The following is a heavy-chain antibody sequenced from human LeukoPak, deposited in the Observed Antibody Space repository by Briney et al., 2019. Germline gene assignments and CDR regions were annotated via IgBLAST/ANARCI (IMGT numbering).Heavy chain of an antibody. Sequence: GGSLRLSCAGSGFSFSSYWMHWVRQTPDKGLVWVSRINSDGTHRTYADSVKGRFTISRDNANKTLYQQMDSLSAGDTGIYYCARGVDFDYWGQGTQVTVSS. V-gene: IGHV3-74*01. CDR2: INSDGTHR. J-gene: IGHJ4*02. CDR3: ARGVDFDY. CDR1: GFSFSSYW. D-gene: IGHD3-16*01.